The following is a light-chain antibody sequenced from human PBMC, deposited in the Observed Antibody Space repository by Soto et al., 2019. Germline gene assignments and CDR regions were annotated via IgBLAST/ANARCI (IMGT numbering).Light chain of an antibody. CDR3: QQYGSSPPRLT. CDR1: QSVSSSY. Sequence: EIVLTQSPGTLSLSPGERATLSCRASQSVSSSYLAWYQQKPGQAPRLLIYGVSSRATGIPDRFSGSGSGTDFTLTISRLEPEDFAVYYCQQYGSSPPRLTFGGGTKVEIK. J-gene: IGKJ4*01. V-gene: IGKV3-20*01. CDR2: GVS.